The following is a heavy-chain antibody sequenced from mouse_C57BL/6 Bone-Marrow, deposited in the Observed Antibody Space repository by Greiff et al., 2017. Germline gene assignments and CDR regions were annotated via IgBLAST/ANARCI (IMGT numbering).Heavy chain of an antibody. CDR2: IDPSDSAT. Sequence: VQLQQPGAELVRPGSSVKLSCKASGYTFTSYWMHWVKQRPIQGLEWIGNIDPSDSATHYNQKFKDEATLTVDKSSSTAYMQLSSLTSEDSAVYYCARTTTVVEDWFAYWGQGTLVTVSA. D-gene: IGHD1-1*01. J-gene: IGHJ3*01. CDR1: GYTFTSYW. V-gene: IGHV1-52*01. CDR3: ARTTTVVEDWFAY.